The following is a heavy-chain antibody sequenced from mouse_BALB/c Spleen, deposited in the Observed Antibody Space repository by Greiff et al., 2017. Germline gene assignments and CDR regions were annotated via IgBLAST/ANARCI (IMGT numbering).Heavy chain of an antibody. CDR3: ARRGGTIYCGCELLYAMDY. CDR1: GFTFSSYA. D-gene: IGHD2-2*01. Sequence: LQQSGGGLVKPGGSLKLSCAASGFTFSSYAMSWVRQTPAKRLEWVASISSGGSTYYPDSVKGRFTISRDNARNIRYLQMSSLWSEDTAMYYCARRGGTIYCGCELLYAMDYWGQGTSVTVSS. J-gene: IGHJ4*01. CDR2: ISSGGST. V-gene: IGHV5-6-5*01.